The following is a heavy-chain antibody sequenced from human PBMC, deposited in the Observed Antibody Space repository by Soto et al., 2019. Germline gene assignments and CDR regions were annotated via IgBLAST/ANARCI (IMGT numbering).Heavy chain of an antibody. CDR2: MNPYSGNT. J-gene: IGHJ4*02. CDR1: GYTFTNND. D-gene: IGHD3-10*01. CDR3: VGGPMDYYNAHFFDN. Sequence: GASVKVSFKASGYTFTNNDSNWVRQATGQGREWMGWMNPYSGNTGYAQKFQGRVTMTRENSIPTAYMELSSPRSEDTAVYYRVGGPMDYYNAHFFDNWGQGTLVTVSS. V-gene: IGHV1-8*01.